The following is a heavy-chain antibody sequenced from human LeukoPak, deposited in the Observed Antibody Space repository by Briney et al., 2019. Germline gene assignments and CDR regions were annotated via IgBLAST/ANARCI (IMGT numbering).Heavy chain of an antibody. V-gene: IGHV1-8*01. CDR3: ARGKTSGSYYGYFQH. D-gene: IGHD1-26*01. Sequence: GASVKVSCKASGYTFTSYDINSVRQATGQGLDWMGWMNPNSGNTGYAQKFQGRVTMTRNTSISTAYMELSSLRSEDTAVYYCARGKTSGSYYGYFQHWGQGTLVTVSS. CDR2: MNPNSGNT. J-gene: IGHJ1*01. CDR1: GYTFTSYD.